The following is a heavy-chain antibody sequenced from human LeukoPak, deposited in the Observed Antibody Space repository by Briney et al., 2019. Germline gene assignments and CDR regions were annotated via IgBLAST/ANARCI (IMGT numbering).Heavy chain of an antibody. CDR1: GFTFSSYW. J-gene: IGHJ3*02. D-gene: IGHD3-9*01. CDR3: AREATYYDILTGYYMESAFDI. Sequence: PGGSLRLSCAASGFTFSSYWMHWVRQAPGKGLVWVSRINSDGTSTSYADSVKGRFTISRDNAKNTLYLQMNSLRAEDTAVYYCAREATYYDILTGYYMESAFDIWGQGTMVTVSS. CDR2: INSDGTST. V-gene: IGHV3-74*01.